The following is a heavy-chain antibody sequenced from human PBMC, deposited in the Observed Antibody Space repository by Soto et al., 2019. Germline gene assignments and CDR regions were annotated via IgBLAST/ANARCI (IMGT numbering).Heavy chain of an antibody. V-gene: IGHV6-1*01. D-gene: IGHD3-9*01. CDR3: ARCNAYYDILTGYSQAPCDY. CDR1: GDSVSSNSAA. Sequence: TLSLTCAISGDSVSSNSAAWNWIRQSPSRGLEWLGRTYYRSKWYNDYAVSVKSRITINPDTSKNQFSLQLNSVTPEDTAVYYCARCNAYYDILTGYSQAPCDYWGQGTLVTVSS. J-gene: IGHJ4*02. CDR2: TYYRSKWYN.